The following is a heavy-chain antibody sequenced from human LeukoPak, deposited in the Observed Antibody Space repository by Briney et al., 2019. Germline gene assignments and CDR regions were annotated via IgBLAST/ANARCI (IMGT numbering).Heavy chain of an antibody. V-gene: IGHV1-18*01. Sequence: GASVTVSFKASGYTFTNYGFSWVRQAPGQGPEWMGWISASNGNTNYAQKFQGRVTLTRDTSASTAYMDLRSLRSDDTAVYSCARSGYSFGYHYFDLWGQGTLVTVSS. D-gene: IGHD5-18*01. CDR2: ISASNGNT. J-gene: IGHJ4*02. CDR1: GYTFTNYG. CDR3: ARSGYSFGYHYFDL.